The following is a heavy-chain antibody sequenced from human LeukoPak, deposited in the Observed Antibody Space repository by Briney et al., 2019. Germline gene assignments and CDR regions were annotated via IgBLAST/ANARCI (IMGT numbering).Heavy chain of an antibody. CDR3: ARDRSQEFDP. Sequence: GGSLRLSCAASRFTFRNYAMHWVRQAPGKGLEWVAVISSDGTNKDYADSVKGRFSISRDDSKNTLYLQMNRLRADDTAVYYCARDRSQEFDPWGQGTLVTVSS. J-gene: IGHJ5*02. V-gene: IGHV3-30*04. CDR2: ISSDGTNK. CDR1: RFTFRNYA. D-gene: IGHD3-10*01.